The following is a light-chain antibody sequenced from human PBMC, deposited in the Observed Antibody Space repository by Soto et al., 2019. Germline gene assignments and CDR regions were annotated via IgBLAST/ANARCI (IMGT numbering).Light chain of an antibody. Sequence: DIQMTQSPSTLSASVGDRVTITCRASESISTWLAWYQQKPGKAPNLLIYAASNLQSGVPSRFSGSGSGTDFTLSISSLQPEDSATYFCQQANSFPFTFGGGTKVDIK. CDR3: QQANSFPFT. CDR1: ESISTW. J-gene: IGKJ4*01. V-gene: IGKV1-12*02. CDR2: AAS.